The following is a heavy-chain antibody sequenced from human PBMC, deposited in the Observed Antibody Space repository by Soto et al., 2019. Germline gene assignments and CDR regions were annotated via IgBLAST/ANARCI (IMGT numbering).Heavy chain of an antibody. J-gene: IGHJ6*02. CDR2: ISAYNGNT. D-gene: IGHD3-3*01. Sequence: QVQLAQSKAEVKKPGASVKVSCKASGYTFTSYGISWVRQAPGQGLEWMGWISAYNGNTNYAQKLQGRVTMTTDTSTSTAYMELRRLGSDDTAVYYCASLNYDFWSGPGGMDVWGQGTTVTVSS. V-gene: IGHV1-18*01. CDR3: ASLNYDFWSGPGGMDV. CDR1: GYTFTSYG.